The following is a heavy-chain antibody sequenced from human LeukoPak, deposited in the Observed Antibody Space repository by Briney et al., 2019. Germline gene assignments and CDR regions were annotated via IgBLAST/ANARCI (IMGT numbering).Heavy chain of an antibody. CDR1: GFTFSSYG. D-gene: IGHD3-22*01. CDR3: AKVASFGTLIVVVIYYFDY. Sequence: GGSLRLSCAASGFTFSSYGMHWVRQAPGKGLEWVAVISYDGSNKYYADSVKGRFTISRDNSKNTLYLQMNSLRAEDTAVYYCAKVASFGTLIVVVIYYFDYWGQGTLVTVSS. J-gene: IGHJ4*02. V-gene: IGHV3-30*18. CDR2: ISYDGSNK.